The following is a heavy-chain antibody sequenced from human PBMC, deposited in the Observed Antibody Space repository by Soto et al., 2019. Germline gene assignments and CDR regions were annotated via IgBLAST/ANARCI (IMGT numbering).Heavy chain of an antibody. J-gene: IGHJ4*01. Sequence: GGSLRLSCAGSGFTFTDYSMIWVRQAPGKGLEWISYMSGTSNIAYYVDSVNGRFTTSRDNDKNSLYLQMNSLRDEDTAVYYCASCYGDYEFPCEYWGHGTLVTVSS. D-gene: IGHD4-17*01. CDR2: MSGTSNIA. V-gene: IGHV3-48*02. CDR1: GFTFTDYS. CDR3: ASCYGDYEFPCEY.